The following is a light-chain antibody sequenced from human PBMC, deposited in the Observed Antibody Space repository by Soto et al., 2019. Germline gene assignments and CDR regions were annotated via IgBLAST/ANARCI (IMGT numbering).Light chain of an antibody. Sequence: DIPMTQSPSSLSASVGDSVTITCRASQSISSYLNWYQQKPGKAPKLLIYAASSLQSGVPSRFSGSGSGTDFTLNISSLQPEDFATYYCQQSYATPRTFGQGTKVDIK. V-gene: IGKV1-39*01. CDR1: QSISSY. J-gene: IGKJ1*01. CDR3: QQSYATPRT. CDR2: AAS.